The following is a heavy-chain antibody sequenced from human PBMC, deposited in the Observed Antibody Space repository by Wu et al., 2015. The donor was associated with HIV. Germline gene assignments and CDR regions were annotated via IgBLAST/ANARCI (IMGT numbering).Heavy chain of an antibody. CDR1: GGTFSSYA. CDR3: ARSLSGKFSSGWYYFDY. V-gene: IGHV1-69*05. CDR2: IIPIFGTA. Sequence: QVQLVQSGAEVKKPGSSVKVSCKASGGTFSSYAISWVRQAPGQGLEWMGGIIPIFGTANYAQKFQGRVTITTDESTSTAYMELSSLRSEDTAVYYCARSLSGKFSSGWYYFDYWGQGTLVTVSS. J-gene: IGHJ4*02. D-gene: IGHD6-19*01.